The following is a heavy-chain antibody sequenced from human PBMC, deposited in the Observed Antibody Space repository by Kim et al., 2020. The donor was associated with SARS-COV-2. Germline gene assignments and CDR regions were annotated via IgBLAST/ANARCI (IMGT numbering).Heavy chain of an antibody. CDR2: ISAYNGNT. CDR1: GYTFTSYG. J-gene: IGHJ5*02. D-gene: IGHD6-13*01. V-gene: IGHV1-18*01. Sequence: ASVKVSCKASGYTFTSYGISWVRQAPGQGLEWMGWISAYNGNTNYAQKLQGRVTMTTDTSTSTAYMELRSLRSDDTAVYYCARDKVPFKQQLPTNWFDPWGQGTLVTVSS. CDR3: ARDKVPFKQQLPTNWFDP.